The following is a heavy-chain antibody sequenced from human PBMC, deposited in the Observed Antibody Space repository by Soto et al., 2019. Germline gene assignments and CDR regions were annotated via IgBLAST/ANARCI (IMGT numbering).Heavy chain of an antibody. D-gene: IGHD6-13*01. Sequence: ASVKVSCKASGYPFTGYYMHWVRQAPGQGLEWLGWINPNSGGTTYAQKFQGRVPMTRDTSISTAYMELSRLRSDDTAVYYCFSGIAAAGPSWGVSNRFDPWGQGTLVTVSS. CDR3: FSGIAAAGPSWGVSNRFDP. CDR1: GYPFTGYY. V-gene: IGHV1-2*02. CDR2: INPNSGGT. J-gene: IGHJ5*02.